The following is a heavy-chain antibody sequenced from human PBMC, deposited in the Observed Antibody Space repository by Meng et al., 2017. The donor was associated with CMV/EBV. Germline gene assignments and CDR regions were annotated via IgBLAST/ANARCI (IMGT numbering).Heavy chain of an antibody. V-gene: IGHV4-59*01. CDR1: GGSISNNY. CDR3: ARGGWVQPFDY. D-gene: IGHD1-1*01. CDR2: VHSSGTT. J-gene: IGHJ4*02. Sequence: SETLSLTCSVSGGSISNNYWSWIRQSPGKGLEWIGYVHSSGTTNYNGSLKSRVTIALDTSKNQFSLKLSSLTAADTAIYYCARGGWVQPFDYWGQGTLVTVSS.